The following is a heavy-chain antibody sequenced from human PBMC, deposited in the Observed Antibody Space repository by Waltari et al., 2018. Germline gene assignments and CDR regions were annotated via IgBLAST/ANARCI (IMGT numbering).Heavy chain of an antibody. Sequence: VQLVDSGGALIQPGGSLRLSSAAAGFNVGEEFMTWVRQAPGKGLEWVSMIYKDGTPKYADSVKGRFTISRDTSENTVHLEMNSLRAEDTAVYYCARLGGALWGQGTPVTVSS. V-gene: IGHV3-53*01. D-gene: IGHD2-21*01. CDR3: ARLGGAL. CDR2: IYKDGTP. J-gene: IGHJ4*02. CDR1: GFNVGEEF.